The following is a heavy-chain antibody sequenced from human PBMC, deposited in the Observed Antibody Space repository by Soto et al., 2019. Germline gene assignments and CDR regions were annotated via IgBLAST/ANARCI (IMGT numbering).Heavy chain of an antibody. D-gene: IGHD3-10*01. CDR1: GYTFTSYG. CDR3: SRGGEWGDGHLWLSTFDY. J-gene: IGHJ4*02. Sequence: QVQLVQSGAEVKKPGASVKVSCKASGYTFTSYGISWVRQAPGQGLEWMGWISAYNGNTNYAQQLQGRVTMTTDTSTSTAYIELRGVRSDDTAVYYCSRGGEWGDGHLWLSTFDYRGQGNLVTVS. CDR2: ISAYNGNT. V-gene: IGHV1-18*01.